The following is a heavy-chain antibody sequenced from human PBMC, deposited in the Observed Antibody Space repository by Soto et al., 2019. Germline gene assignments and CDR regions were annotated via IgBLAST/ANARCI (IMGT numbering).Heavy chain of an antibody. D-gene: IGHD3-22*01. V-gene: IGHV3-15*07. CDR1: GFTFSSSS. CDR3: TTDPVTMIVVVPSSG. CDR2: SKSKTDGGTT. Sequence: PGGSLRLSCAASGFTFSSSSMNWARQAPGKGLEWVGRSKSKTDGGTTDYAAPVKGRFTISRDDSKNTLYLQMNSLKTEDTAVYYCTTDPVTMIVVVPSSGWGQGTLVTVSS. J-gene: IGHJ4*02.